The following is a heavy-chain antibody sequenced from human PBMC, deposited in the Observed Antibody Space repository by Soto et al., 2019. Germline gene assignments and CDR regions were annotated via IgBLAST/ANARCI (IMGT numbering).Heavy chain of an antibody. CDR1: GYILSDYC. CDR2: MKPDDGGP. CDR3: VRDLRRQWRPLAPESYTGMDV. D-gene: IGHD6-19*01. J-gene: IGHJ6*02. Sequence: ASVKVSCKSSGYILSDYCIHWVRQAPGQGLEWLGWMKPDDGGPNYAQNFQGRVIMTRDTSTDTDYMELTRLTSDDTAVYFCVRDLRRQWRPLAPESYTGMDVCGQGTTVTVSS. V-gene: IGHV1-2*02.